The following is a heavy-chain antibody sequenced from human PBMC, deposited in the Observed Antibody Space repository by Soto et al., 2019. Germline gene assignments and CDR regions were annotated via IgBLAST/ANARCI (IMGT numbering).Heavy chain of an antibody. J-gene: IGHJ5*02. CDR3: ARGINYYGSGSPPRGFDP. Sequence: SETLSLTCAVYGGSFSGYYWSWIRQPPGKGLEWIGEINHSGSTNYNPSLKSRVTISVDTSKNQFSLKLSSVTAADTAVYYCARGINYYGSGSPPRGFDPWGQGTPVTVSS. D-gene: IGHD3-10*01. CDR1: GGSFSGYY. CDR2: INHSGST. V-gene: IGHV4-34*01.